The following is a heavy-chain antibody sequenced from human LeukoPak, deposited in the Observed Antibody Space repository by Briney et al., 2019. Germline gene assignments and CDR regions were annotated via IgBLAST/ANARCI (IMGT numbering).Heavy chain of an antibody. Sequence: SGPTLVKPSETLSLTCAVSGDSISSSSWWSWVRQPPGKGREWIGEIYHTGSTNYNPSLKSRVTISVDKSKNQFSLKLSSVTAADTAVYYCARAGGIYYGRYFDYWGLGTLAAVSS. V-gene: IGHV4-4*02. CDR1: GDSISSSSW. D-gene: IGHD1-26*01. CDR3: ARAGGIYYGRYFDY. J-gene: IGHJ4*02. CDR2: IYHTGST.